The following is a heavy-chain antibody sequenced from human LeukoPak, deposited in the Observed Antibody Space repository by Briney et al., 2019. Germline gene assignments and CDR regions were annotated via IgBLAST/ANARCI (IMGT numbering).Heavy chain of an antibody. V-gene: IGHV1-69*05. J-gene: IGHJ5*02. Sequence: SVKVSCKASGGTSSSYAISWVRQAPGQGLEWMGRIIPIFGTANYAQKFQGRVTITTDESTSTAYMELSSLRSEDTAVYYCARDVGINLAVAGKANWFDPWGQGTLVTVSS. CDR3: ARDVGINLAVAGKANWFDP. CDR1: GGTSSSYA. CDR2: IIPIFGTA. D-gene: IGHD6-19*01.